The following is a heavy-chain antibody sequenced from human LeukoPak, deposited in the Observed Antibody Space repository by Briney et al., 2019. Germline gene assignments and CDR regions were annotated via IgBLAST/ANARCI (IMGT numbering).Heavy chain of an antibody. V-gene: IGHV4-34*01. Sequence: SETLSLTCAVYGVSFSGYYWSWIRQPPGKGLEWIGEINHSGSTNYNPSLKSRVTISVDTSKNQFSLKLSSVTAADTAVYYCAREGGAAVAGTGFDYWGQGTLVTVSS. D-gene: IGHD6-19*01. CDR1: GVSFSGYY. CDR2: INHSGST. CDR3: AREGGAAVAGTGFDY. J-gene: IGHJ4*02.